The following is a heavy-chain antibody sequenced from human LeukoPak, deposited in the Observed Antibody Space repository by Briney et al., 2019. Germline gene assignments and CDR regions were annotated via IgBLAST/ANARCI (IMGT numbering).Heavy chain of an antibody. CDR3: ARDLNGRAGWFDP. CDR2: INPNSGGT. J-gene: IGHJ5*02. D-gene: IGHD2-8*01. V-gene: IGHV1-2*02. CDR1: GYTFTGYY. Sequence: ASVKVSCKASGYTFTGYYMHWVRQAPGQGLEWMGWINPNSGGTNYAQKFQGRVTMTRDTSISTAYMELSRLRSDDTAVYYCARDLNGRAGWFDPWGQGTLVTVSS.